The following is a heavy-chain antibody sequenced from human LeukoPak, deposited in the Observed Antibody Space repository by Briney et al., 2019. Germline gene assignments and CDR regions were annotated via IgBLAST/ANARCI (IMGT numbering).Heavy chain of an antibody. CDR2: IYYSGST. Sequence: RASETLSLTCTVSGGSISSYYWSWIRRPPGKGLEWIGYIYYSGSTNYNPSLKSRVTISVDTSKNQFSLKLSSVTAADTAVYYCARVEGSGSYFHFDYWGLGTLVTVSS. D-gene: IGHD3-10*01. V-gene: IGHV4-59*01. CDR1: GGSISSYY. J-gene: IGHJ4*02. CDR3: ARVEGSGSYFHFDY.